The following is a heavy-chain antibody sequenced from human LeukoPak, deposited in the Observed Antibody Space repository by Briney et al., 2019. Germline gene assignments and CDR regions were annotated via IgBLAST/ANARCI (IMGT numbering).Heavy chain of an antibody. J-gene: IGHJ4*02. CDR1: GFTFSSYA. Sequence: GGSLRLSCAASGFTFSSYAMSWVRQAPGKGLEWVSAISGSGGSTYYADSVKDRFTISRDNSKNTLYLQMNSLRAEDTAVYYCAKDRQYYYDSSGYFDYWGQGTLVTVSS. CDR3: AKDRQYYYDSSGYFDY. CDR2: ISGSGGST. V-gene: IGHV3-23*01. D-gene: IGHD3-22*01.